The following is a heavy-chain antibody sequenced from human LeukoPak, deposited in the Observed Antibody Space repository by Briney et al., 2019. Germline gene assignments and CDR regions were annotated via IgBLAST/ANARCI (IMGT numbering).Heavy chain of an antibody. J-gene: IGHJ4*02. CDR1: GFTFSSYA. D-gene: IGHD3-22*01. CDR3: AKGHGDASGYYYFDS. CDR2: ISGSGGST. Sequence: GGSLRLSCAASGFTFSSYAMSWVRQAPGKGLEWVSAISGSGGSTYYADSVKGRFTIFRDNNKNMLYLQMNSLRVEDTAVYYCAKGHGDASGYYYFDSWGQGTLVTVSS. V-gene: IGHV3-23*01.